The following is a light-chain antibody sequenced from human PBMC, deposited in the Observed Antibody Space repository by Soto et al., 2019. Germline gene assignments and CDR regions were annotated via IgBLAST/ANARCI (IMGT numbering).Light chain of an antibody. CDR2: DAS. Sequence: EGVLTQSPGTLSLSPGEGATLSFMASQSVSSYLAWYRHKPGEAPRLLISDASIRAAGIPDRFSGSGSGTDFTLTISRLEPEDFAVYYCQQYVVGSRLSFGRGTRLEIK. CDR1: QSVSSY. CDR3: QQYVVGSRLS. J-gene: IGKJ5*01. V-gene: IGKV3-20*01.